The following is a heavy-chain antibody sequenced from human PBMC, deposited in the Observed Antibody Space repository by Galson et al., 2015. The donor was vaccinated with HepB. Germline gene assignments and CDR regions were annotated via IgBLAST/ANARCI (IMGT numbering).Heavy chain of an antibody. V-gene: IGHV3-11*01. J-gene: IGHJ4*02. CDR2: ISSSGSTI. CDR1: GFTFSDYY. CDR3: ARGDLTWYYYFDY. Sequence: SLRLSCAVSGFTFSDYYMSWIRQAPGKGLEWVSYISSSGSTIYYADSVKGRFTISRDNAKNSLYLQMNSLRAEDTAVYYCARGDLTWYYYFDYWGQGTLVTVSS. D-gene: IGHD3-16*01.